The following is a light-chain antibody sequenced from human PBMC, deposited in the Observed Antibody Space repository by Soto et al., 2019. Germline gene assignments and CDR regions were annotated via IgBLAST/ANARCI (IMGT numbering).Light chain of an antibody. Sequence: IQMTQSPSSLSASVGDRVTITCQASQDISDYLNWYQQKPGEAPNLLIYDASTLATGVPSRFRGSGSGTDFTLTISSLQPEDIGTYFCQQFDNLISFGRGTKVEIK. CDR3: QQFDNLIS. V-gene: IGKV1-33*01. CDR1: QDISDY. J-gene: IGKJ4*01. CDR2: DAS.